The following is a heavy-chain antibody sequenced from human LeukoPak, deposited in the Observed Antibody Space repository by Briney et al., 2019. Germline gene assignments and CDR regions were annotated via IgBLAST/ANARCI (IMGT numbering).Heavy chain of an antibody. CDR2: ISGSSNTI. CDR3: AREPYSYGFDY. Sequence: PGGSLRLSCAASGFTFSSYTMNWVRQAPGKGLEWVSYISGSSNTIYYADSVKGRFTISRDNAKNSLYLQMNSLRAEDTAVYYCAREPYSYGFDYWGQGTLVTVSS. D-gene: IGHD5-18*01. CDR1: GFTFSSYT. J-gene: IGHJ4*02. V-gene: IGHV3-48*01.